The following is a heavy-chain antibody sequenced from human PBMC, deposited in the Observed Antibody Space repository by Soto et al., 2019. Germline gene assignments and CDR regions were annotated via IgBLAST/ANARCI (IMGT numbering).Heavy chain of an antibody. Sequence: QVQLVESGGGVVQPGRSLRLSCAASGFTFSSYGMHWVRQAPGKGLEWVAVIWYDGSNKYYADSVKGRFTISRDNSKNTLYPQMNSLRAEDTAVYYCARRSNYDILTGQPGYMDVWGKGTTVTVSS. D-gene: IGHD3-9*01. CDR2: IWYDGSNK. V-gene: IGHV3-33*01. CDR3: ARRSNYDILTGQPGYMDV. J-gene: IGHJ6*03. CDR1: GFTFSSYG.